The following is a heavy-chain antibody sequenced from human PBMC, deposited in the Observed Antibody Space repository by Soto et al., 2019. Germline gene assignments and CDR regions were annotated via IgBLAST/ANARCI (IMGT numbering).Heavy chain of an antibody. CDR2: ISGGNGNT. D-gene: IGHD3-9*01. CDR1: GYSFTNYP. J-gene: IGHJ6*02. V-gene: IGHV1-3*01. CDR3: AKDLYYDILTGSSYGMDV. Sequence: ASVKVSCKASGYSFTNYPMHWVRQAPGQGPEWMGWISGGNGNTKYSQQFQGRVTITRDTSASTAYMELSSLTSEDTAVYYCAKDLYYDILTGSSYGMDVWGQGTTVTVSS.